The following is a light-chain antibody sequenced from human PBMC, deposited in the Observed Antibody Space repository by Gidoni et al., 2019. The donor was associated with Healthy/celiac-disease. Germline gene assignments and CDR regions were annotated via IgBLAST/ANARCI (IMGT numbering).Light chain of an antibody. CDR1: QSVLYSSNNKNY. CDR2: WAS. J-gene: IGKJ1*01. V-gene: IGKV4-1*01. Sequence: DIVMTQSPDSLAVALGERATINCKSSQSVLYSSNNKNYLAWHQQKPGQPPKLLIYWASTRESGVPDRFSGSGTGTDFTLTISSLQAEDVAVYYCQQYYSTPQTFXQXTKVXIK. CDR3: QQYYSTPQT.